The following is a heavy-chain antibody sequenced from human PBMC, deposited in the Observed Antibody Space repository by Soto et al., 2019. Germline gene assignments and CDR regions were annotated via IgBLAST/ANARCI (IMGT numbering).Heavy chain of an antibody. CDR2: INPSGGST. D-gene: IGHD3-22*01. V-gene: IGHV1-46*03. CDR3: FRGTMYYYDSSGYYEWFDP. CDR1: GYTFTSYY. Sequence: ASVKVSCKASGYTFTSYYMHWVRQAPGQGLEWMGIINPSGGSTSYAQKFQGRVTMTRDTSTSTVYMELSSLRSEDTAVYYCFRGTMYYYDSSGYYEWFDPWGQGTLVTVSS. J-gene: IGHJ5*02.